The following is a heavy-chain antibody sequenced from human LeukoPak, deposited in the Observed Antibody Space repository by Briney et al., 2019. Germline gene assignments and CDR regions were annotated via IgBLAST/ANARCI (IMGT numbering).Heavy chain of an antibody. CDR3: AKQEGP. V-gene: IGHV3-9*01. Sequence: PRRALRLSCAASVFTFYVYAMHCVRQSPGRGLEWVSGIIWNRGRIGYADSVKGRFTISRDNARNFLYLQMTSLRAEDTALYYCAKQEGPWGQGTLVTVSS. CDR2: IIWNRGRI. J-gene: IGHJ5*02. CDR1: VFTFYVYA.